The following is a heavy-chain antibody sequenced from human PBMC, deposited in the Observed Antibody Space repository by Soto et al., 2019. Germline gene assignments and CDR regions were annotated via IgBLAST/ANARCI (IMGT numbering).Heavy chain of an antibody. CDR2: MYYSGSS. V-gene: IGHV4-61*08. J-gene: IGHJ4*02. D-gene: IGHD2-15*01. CDR1: GGSVISNDYG. Sequence: SETLSLTCTVSGGSVISNDYGWSWIRQPPGKGLEWIGFMYYSGSSNYNPSLKSRVIISVDTSKNQFALKLSSVTPADTAVYYCARLQSSRSLYSADSWGQGTLVTVSS. CDR3: ARLQSSRSLYSADS.